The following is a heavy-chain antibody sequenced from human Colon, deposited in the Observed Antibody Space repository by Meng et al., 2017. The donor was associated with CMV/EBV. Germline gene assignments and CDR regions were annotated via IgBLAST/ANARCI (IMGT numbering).Heavy chain of an antibody. D-gene: IGHD1-14*01. CDR1: GFTFTGHY. CDR2: IDANSGGT. CDR3: ARDGIRGVLFFDY. Sequence: GQLVQSGAGVKEPGASGKVSCKASGFTFTGHYMHWVRQAPGQGLEWMGWIDANSGGTNYAQKFQGRLTMTRDTSISTVYMELNRLRSDDTAVYFCARDGIRGVLFFDYWGQGTLVTVSS. V-gene: IGHV1-2*02. J-gene: IGHJ4*02.